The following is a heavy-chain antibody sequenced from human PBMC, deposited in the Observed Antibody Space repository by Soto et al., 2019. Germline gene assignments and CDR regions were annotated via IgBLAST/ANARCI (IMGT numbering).Heavy chain of an antibody. D-gene: IGHD6-13*01. V-gene: IGHV4-59*01. CDR2: IYYSGST. CDR3: ARHKGSSSWYPFDY. J-gene: IGHJ4*02. CDR1: GGSISSYY. Sequence: PSETLSLTCTVSGGSISSYYWTWIRQPPGKGLEWIGYIYYSGSTKYNPSLESRVTISVDTSKNQISLKLTSVTAADTAVYYCARHKGSSSWYPFDYWGQGALVTVSS.